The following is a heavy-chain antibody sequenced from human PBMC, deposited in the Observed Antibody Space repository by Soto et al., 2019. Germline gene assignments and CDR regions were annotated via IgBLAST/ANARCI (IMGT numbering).Heavy chain of an antibody. CDR3: ARDLGVTATGPSLDY. V-gene: IGHV3-21*01. CDR1: GFTFRTYS. CDR2: ISSTSTYI. J-gene: IGHJ4*02. Sequence: EVQLVESGGGRVKPGESLRRSCAASGFTFRTYSMNWVRQAPGKGLEWVSAISSTSTYIFYADSVKGRFTISRDNAKNSRYLQMNSLRAEDTAVYYCARDLGVTATGPSLDYWGQGTQVTVSS. D-gene: IGHD6-25*01.